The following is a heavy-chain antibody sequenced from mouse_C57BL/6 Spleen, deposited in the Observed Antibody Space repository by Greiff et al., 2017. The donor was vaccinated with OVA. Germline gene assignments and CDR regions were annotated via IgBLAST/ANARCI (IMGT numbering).Heavy chain of an antibody. J-gene: IGHJ3*01. CDR1: GFTFSDYG. Sequence: DVKLVESGGGLVKPGGSLKLSCAASGFTFSDYGMHWVRQAPEKGLEWVAYISSGSSTIYYADTVKGRFTISRDNAKNTLFLQMTSLRSEDTAMYYCARGDYYGTQFAYWGQGTLVTVSA. D-gene: IGHD1-1*01. CDR2: ISSGSSTI. V-gene: IGHV5-17*01. CDR3: ARGDYYGTQFAY.